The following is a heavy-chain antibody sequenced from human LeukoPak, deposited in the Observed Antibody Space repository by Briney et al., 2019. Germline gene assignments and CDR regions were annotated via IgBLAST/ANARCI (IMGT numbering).Heavy chain of an antibody. CDR2: IYTSGTT. J-gene: IGHJ4*02. CDR1: GGFISSYY. V-gene: IGHV4-4*07. CDR3: ARDXEX. Sequence: SETLSLTCTVSGGFISSYYWSWIRQPAGKGLEWIGRIYTSGTTNHNPSLKSRLTMSIDTSKNQFSLKLSSVNAADTAVYYCARDXEXXGQGXXVTV.